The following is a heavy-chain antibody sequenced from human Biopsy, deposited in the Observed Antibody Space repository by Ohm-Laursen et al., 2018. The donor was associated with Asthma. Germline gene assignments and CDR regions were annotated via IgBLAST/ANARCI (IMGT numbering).Heavy chain of an antibody. CDR1: GYTFNSAG. CDR3: ARAVDYSHYYGIDV. V-gene: IGHV1-18*01. Sequence: GSSVKVSCKTSGYTFNSAGITRVRQAPGQGLEWMGWISVYNGNTKVAQKLQDRVTMITDTSTSTAYMELRSLRSDDTAVYFCARAVDYSHYYGIDVRGQGTTVTVS. J-gene: IGHJ6*02. D-gene: IGHD3-10*01. CDR2: ISVYNGNT.